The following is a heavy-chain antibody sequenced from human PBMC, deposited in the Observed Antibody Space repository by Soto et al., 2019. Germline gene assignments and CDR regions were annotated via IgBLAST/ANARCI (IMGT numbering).Heavy chain of an antibody. CDR1: GDTFTSYY. CDR3: ARDHASEWELPHDAFDI. D-gene: IGHD1-26*01. Sequence: VASVQVSCKAPGDTFTSYYMHWVRQAPGHGLEWMGVINPNGGSTRFAQKLQGRVTMTTDTSTSTAYMELRSLTSDDTAVYYCARDHASEWELPHDAFDIWGQGTMVTVS. J-gene: IGHJ3*02. CDR2: INPNGGST. V-gene: IGHV1-46*01.